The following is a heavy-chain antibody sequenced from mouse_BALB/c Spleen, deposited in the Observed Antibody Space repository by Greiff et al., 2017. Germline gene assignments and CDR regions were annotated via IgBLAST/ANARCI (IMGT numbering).Heavy chain of an antibody. V-gene: IGHV5-12-2*01. CDR3: ARHSSALYAMDY. D-gene: IGHD3-1*01. J-gene: IGHJ4*01. CDR2: ISNGGGST. CDR1: GFTFSSYT. Sequence: EVQLVESGGGLVQPGGSLKLSCAASGFTFSSYTMSWVRQTPEKRLEWVAYISNGGGSTYYPDTVKGRFTISRDNAKNTLYLQMSSLKSEDTAMYYCARHSSALYAMDYWGQGTSVTVSS.